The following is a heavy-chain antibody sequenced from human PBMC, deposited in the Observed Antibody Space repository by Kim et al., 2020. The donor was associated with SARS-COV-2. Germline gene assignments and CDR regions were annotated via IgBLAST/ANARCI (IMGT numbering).Heavy chain of an antibody. Sequence: GGSLRLSCAASGFTFSSYAMHWVRQAPGKGLEWVAVISYDGSNKYYADSVKGRFTISRDNSKNTLYLQMNSLRAEDTAVYYCARGGRAIAARFLGGIGYWGQGTLVTVSS. CDR3: ARGGRAIAARFLGGIGY. J-gene: IGHJ4*02. V-gene: IGHV3-30-3*01. D-gene: IGHD6-6*01. CDR2: ISYDGSNK. CDR1: GFTFSSYA.